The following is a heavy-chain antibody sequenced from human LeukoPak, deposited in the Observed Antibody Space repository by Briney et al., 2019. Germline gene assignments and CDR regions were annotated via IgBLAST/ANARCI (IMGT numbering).Heavy chain of an antibody. Sequence: SETLSLTCTVSGGSISSSSYYWGWIGQPPGKGLEWIGSIYYSGNTYYNPSLKSRVTISVDTSKNQFSLKLSSVTAVDTAVYYCARAPRGTYYYDSSGSPVGYYYYYMDVWGKGSTVTVSS. J-gene: IGHJ6*03. CDR2: IYYSGNT. CDR1: GGSISSSSYY. D-gene: IGHD3-22*01. CDR3: ARAPRGTYYYDSSGSPVGYYYYYMDV. V-gene: IGHV4-39*07.